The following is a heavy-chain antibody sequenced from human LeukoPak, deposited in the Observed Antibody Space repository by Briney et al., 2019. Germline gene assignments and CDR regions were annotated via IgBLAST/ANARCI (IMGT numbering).Heavy chain of an antibody. J-gene: IGHJ5*02. V-gene: IGHV4-4*02. CDR3: ARGLNYDLHP. D-gene: IGHD3-3*01. CDR2: IYYGGNS. Sequence: SGTLSPTCAVSGGSVSSPNWWTWVRQPPGKGLEWIGEIYYGGNSNYNPSLKSRVTMSVDESTDQFSLHLTSVTAADTAVYYCARGLNYDLHPWGQGILVTVSS. CDR1: GGSVSSPNW.